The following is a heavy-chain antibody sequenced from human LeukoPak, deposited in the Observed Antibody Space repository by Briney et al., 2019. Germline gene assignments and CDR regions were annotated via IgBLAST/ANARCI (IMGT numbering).Heavy chain of an antibody. CDR1: GYSISSGYY. V-gene: IGHV4-38-2*01. J-gene: IGHJ4*02. D-gene: IGHD3-10*01. CDR2: IYHSGST. CDR3: ARAPVRGVIIYFDY. Sequence: SETLSLTCAVSGYSISSGYYWGWIRQPPGKGLEWIGSIYHSGSTYYNPSLKSRVAISVDTSKNQFSLKLSSVTAADTAVYYCARAPVRGVIIYFDYWGQGTLDTVSS.